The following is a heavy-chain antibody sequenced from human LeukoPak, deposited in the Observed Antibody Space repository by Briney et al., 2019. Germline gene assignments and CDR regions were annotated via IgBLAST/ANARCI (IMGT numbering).Heavy chain of an antibody. CDR1: GYTFTGYY. CDR3: ASLHYGTTPDWFDP. J-gene: IGHJ5*02. Sequence: ASVKVSCKASGYTFTGYYMHCVRQAPGQGLEWMGWINPNSCGTNYAQKFQGRVTMTRYTSISTAYMELRRLRSDDTDVYYCASLHYGTTPDWFDPWGQGTLVTVSS. V-gene: IGHV1-2*02. CDR2: INPNSCGT. D-gene: IGHD4-17*01.